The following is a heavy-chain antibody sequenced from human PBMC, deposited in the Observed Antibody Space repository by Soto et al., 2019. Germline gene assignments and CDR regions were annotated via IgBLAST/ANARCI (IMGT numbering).Heavy chain of an antibody. D-gene: IGHD6-19*01. J-gene: IGHJ6*02. Sequence: GESLKISCKGSGYSFTSYWISWVRQMPGKGLEWMGRIDPSDSYTNYSPSFQGHVTISADKSISTAYLQWSSLKASDTAMYYCASLAQSAIAVATRILYYYGLDVWGQGTTVTVSS. CDR2: IDPSDSYT. V-gene: IGHV5-10-1*01. CDR3: ASLAQSAIAVATRILYYYGLDV. CDR1: GYSFTSYW.